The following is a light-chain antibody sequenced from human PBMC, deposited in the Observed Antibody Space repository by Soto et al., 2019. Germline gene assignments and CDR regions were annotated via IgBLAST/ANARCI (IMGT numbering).Light chain of an antibody. CDR2: DAS. CDR3: QQYTSYWT. CDR1: QSVSNW. V-gene: IGKV1-5*01. Sequence: DIQMTQSPSTLSASVGARVTMTFRASQSVSNWLAWYQHKPGKAPKLLIYDASTLESGVPSRFSGSGSGTEFTLNISSLQPDDYATYYCQQYTSYWTFGQGTKVDI. J-gene: IGKJ1*01.